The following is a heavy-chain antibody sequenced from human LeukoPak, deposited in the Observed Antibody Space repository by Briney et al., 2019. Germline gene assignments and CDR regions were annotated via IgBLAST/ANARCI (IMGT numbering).Heavy chain of an antibody. CDR2: ISYDGSNK. D-gene: IGHD6-19*01. J-gene: IGHJ4*02. CDR1: GFTFSTYA. Sequence: PGRSLRLSCAASGFTFSTYAMHWVRQAPGKGLEWVAAISYDGSNKNYADSVKGRFTISRDNSKNTLYLQMNSLRAEDTAVYYCARGVRIAVAGYIDYWGQGTLVTVSS. V-gene: IGHV3-30*04. CDR3: ARGVRIAVAGYIDY.